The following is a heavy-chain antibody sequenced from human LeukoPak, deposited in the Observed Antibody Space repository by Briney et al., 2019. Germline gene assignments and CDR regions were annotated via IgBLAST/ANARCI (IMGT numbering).Heavy chain of an antibody. Sequence: GGSLRLSCAASGFTFSSYGMSWVRQAPGKGLEWVSVIYSGGSTYYADSVKGRFTISRDNSKNTLYLQMNSLRAEDTAVYYCAGTARRDYYFDYWGQGTLVTVSS. CDR2: IYSGGST. J-gene: IGHJ4*02. D-gene: IGHD2-21*02. V-gene: IGHV3-66*01. CDR1: GFTFSSYG. CDR3: AGTARRDYYFDY.